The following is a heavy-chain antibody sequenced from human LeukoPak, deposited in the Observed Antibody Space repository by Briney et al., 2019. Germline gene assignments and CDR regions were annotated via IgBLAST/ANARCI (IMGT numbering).Heavy chain of an antibody. CDR3: ARRRSTYYYYYMDV. J-gene: IGHJ6*03. D-gene: IGHD3-3*01. Sequence: SETLSLTCAVYGGSFSGYYWSWIRQPPGKGLEWIGEINHSGSTNYNPSLKGRVTISVDTSKNQFSLKLSSVTAADTAVYYCARRRSTYYYYYMDVWGKGTTVTVSS. CDR2: INHSGST. CDR1: GGSFSGYY. V-gene: IGHV4-34*01.